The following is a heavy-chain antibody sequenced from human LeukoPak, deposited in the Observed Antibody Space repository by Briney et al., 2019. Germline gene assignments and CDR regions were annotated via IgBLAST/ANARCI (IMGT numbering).Heavy chain of an antibody. CDR2: ISYDGSNK. D-gene: IGHD2-15*01. V-gene: IGHV3-30*18. J-gene: IGHJ4*02. Sequence: GGSLRLSCAASGFTFSSYGMHWVRQAPGKGLEWVAVISYDGSNKYYADSVKGRFTISRDNSKNTLYLQMNSLRAEDTAVYYCAKDQGPLLLPGFGGCPLDYWGQGTLVTVSS. CDR1: GFTFSSYG. CDR3: AKDQGPLLLPGFGGCPLDY.